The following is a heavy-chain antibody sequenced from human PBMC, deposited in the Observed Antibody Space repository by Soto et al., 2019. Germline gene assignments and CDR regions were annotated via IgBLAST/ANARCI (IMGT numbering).Heavy chain of an antibody. CDR2: IYWDDDK. V-gene: IGHV2-5*02. CDR1: GFSLTTSGVG. Sequence: QITLNESGPTVVRPTETLTLTCRFSGFSLTTSGVGVGWIRQSPGKAPEGLALIYWDDDKRYSASLKSSLTITKDTSKNQVVLTVSDLDPTDTATYYCAHRVLRTVFGLVTTTAIFFDFWGPGTPVAVSS. D-gene: IGHD3-3*01. CDR3: AHRVLRTVFGLVTTTAIFFDF. J-gene: IGHJ4*02.